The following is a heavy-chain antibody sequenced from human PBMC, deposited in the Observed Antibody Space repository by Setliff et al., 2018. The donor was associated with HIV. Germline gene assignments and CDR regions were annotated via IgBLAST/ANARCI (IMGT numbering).Heavy chain of an antibody. Sequence: SETLSLTCTVSGGSINSYFWIWIRQPAGKGLEWIGRFRPSGNAYYRDPYYNPSLKSRVTMSVETSKNQIFLNLTSVTAADTAVYYCARAEDTAMDDYSYMDVWGRGTTVTVSS. CDR3: ARAEDTAMDDYSYMDV. CDR2: FRPSGNA. CDR1: GGSINSYF. V-gene: IGHV4-4*07. D-gene: IGHD5-18*01. J-gene: IGHJ6*03.